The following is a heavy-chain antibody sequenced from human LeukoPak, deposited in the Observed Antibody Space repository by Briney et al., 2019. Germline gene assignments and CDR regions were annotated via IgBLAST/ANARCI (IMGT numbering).Heavy chain of an antibody. D-gene: IGHD4-17*01. CDR2: IIPIFGTA. Sequence: GASVKVSCKASGGTFSSYAISWVRQAPGQGIEWMGGIIPIFGTANYAQKFQGRVTITADESTSTAYMELSSLRSEDTAVYYCARGDYGDYYFDYWGQGTLVTVSS. J-gene: IGHJ4*02. CDR1: GGTFSSYA. CDR3: ARGDYGDYYFDY. V-gene: IGHV1-69*13.